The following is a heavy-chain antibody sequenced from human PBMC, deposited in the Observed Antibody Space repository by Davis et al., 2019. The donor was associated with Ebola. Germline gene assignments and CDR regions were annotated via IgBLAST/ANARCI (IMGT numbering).Heavy chain of an antibody. CDR1: GFTFSAYS. V-gene: IGHV3-48*04. D-gene: IGHD1-26*01. CDR3: ARDVWATGSSAGHFDY. Sequence: GESLKISCAASGFTFSAYSMNWVRQAPGKGLEWVSYISDSSTTIYYTDSVKGRFTISRDDSKNTLYLQVDSLRAEDTAVYYCARDVWATGSSAGHFDYWGQGTLVIVSS. CDR2: ISDSSTTI. J-gene: IGHJ4*02.